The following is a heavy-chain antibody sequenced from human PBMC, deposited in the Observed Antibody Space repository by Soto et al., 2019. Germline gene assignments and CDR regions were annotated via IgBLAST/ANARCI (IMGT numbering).Heavy chain of an antibody. J-gene: IGHJ6*02. Sequence: QVQLVQSGPEVKKTGTSVKVSCKASGGTFSSRAISWVRQAPGQRLEWMGGIIPVFGRVNYAEKFQDRVTITADESTGTVYMELSSLRSEDTALYYCANSRGGTFLGYHGMDIWGQGTTVSVSS. CDR2: IIPVFGRV. CDR3: ANSRGGTFLGYHGMDI. V-gene: IGHV1-69*01. CDR1: GGTFSSRA. D-gene: IGHD3-16*01.